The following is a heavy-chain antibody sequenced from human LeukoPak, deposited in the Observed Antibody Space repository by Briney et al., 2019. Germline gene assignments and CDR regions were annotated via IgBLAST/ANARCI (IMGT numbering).Heavy chain of an antibody. V-gene: IGHV3-11*01. J-gene: IGHJ4*02. CDR3: AKEPMVRGVIINKVGYFDY. CDR2: ISSSGSTI. D-gene: IGHD3-10*01. CDR1: GFTFSDYY. Sequence: GGSLRLSCAASGFTFSDYYMSWIRQAPGKGLEWVSYISSSGSTIYYADSVKGRFTISRDNAKNSLYLQMNSLRAEDTAVYYCAKEPMVRGVIINKVGYFDYWGQGTLVTVSS.